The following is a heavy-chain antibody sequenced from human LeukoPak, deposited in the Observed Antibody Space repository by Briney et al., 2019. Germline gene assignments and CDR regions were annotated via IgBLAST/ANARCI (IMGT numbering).Heavy chain of an antibody. Sequence: GGSLSLPCAASGLSLSSNNMHWVRQTPGGGLEWLSYISAGSGTVFSADSVKGRFSISRDNARESLFLQMSSLRVEDTGVYYCTRDLGLRRMIWGRGTLVIVSS. CDR1: GLSLSSNN. CDR3: TRDLGLRRMI. CDR2: ISAGSGTV. J-gene: IGHJ2*01. V-gene: IGHV3-48*04.